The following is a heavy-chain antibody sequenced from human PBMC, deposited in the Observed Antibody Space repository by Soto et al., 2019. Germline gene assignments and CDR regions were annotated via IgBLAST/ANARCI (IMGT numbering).Heavy chain of an antibody. CDR3: ARLKYAQLPDY. CDR2: TYYRSKWYN. CDR1: GDSVSSSSVT. J-gene: IGHJ4*02. Sequence: SQTLSLTCAISGDSVSSSSVTWNWIRQSPSRGLEWLGRTYYRSKWYNDYAESVKSRIIINPDTSKNQFSLHLNSVTAADTAVYYCARLKYAQLPDYWGQGTLVTVSS. D-gene: IGHD2-2*01. V-gene: IGHV6-1*01.